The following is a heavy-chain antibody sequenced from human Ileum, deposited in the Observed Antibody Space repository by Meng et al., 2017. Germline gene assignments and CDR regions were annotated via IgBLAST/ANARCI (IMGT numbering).Heavy chain of an antibody. V-gene: IGHV3-23*01. CDR3: AKPYYFDSSGYPPDY. CDR1: GFTFGSNA. J-gene: IGHJ4*02. D-gene: IGHD3-22*01. CDR2: GSST. Sequence: EVQLLESGGGWVQPGGSLRLSCAASGFTFGSNAMSWVRQAPGKGLEWVGSSTYYADSVKGRFTISRDDSKNTLYLQVNSLRAEDTAVYYCAKPYYFDSSGYPPDYWGQGTLVTVSS.